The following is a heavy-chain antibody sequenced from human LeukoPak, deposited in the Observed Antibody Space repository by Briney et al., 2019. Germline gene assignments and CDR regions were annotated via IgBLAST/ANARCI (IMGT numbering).Heavy chain of an antibody. V-gene: IGHV4-59*01. CDR1: GGSISSYY. Sequence: SETLSLTCTVSGGSISSYYWSWIRQPPGKGLEWIGYIFYSGSTNYNPSLKSRVTISVDTSKNQFSLKLSSVTAADRAVYYCARYSGWYGAADYWGQGTLVIVSS. CDR3: ARYSGWYGAADY. CDR2: IFYSGST. D-gene: IGHD6-19*01. J-gene: IGHJ4*02.